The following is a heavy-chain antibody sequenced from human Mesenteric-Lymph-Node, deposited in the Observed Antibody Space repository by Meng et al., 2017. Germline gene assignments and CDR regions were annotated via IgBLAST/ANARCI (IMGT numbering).Heavy chain of an antibody. D-gene: IGHD3-10*01. CDR1: GDSIDNSKW. Sequence: HLQGPGPGLVPPSAPLSLSCGVSGDSIDNSKWWAWLRQSPGRGLEWIGEISNTYRTVYNPSLKRRLRISMDKSKNQFSLTLYSVTAADTAIYYCARERGREVGLFDFWGRGALVTVSS. V-gene: IGHV4-4*02. CDR2: ISNTYRT. CDR3: ARERGREVGLFDF. J-gene: IGHJ1*01.